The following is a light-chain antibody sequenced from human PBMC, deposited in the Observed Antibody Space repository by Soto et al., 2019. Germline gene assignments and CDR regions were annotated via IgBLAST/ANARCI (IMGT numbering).Light chain of an antibody. J-gene: IGKJ4*01. CDR2: DVS. V-gene: IGKV1-33*01. Sequence: DIQMTQSPPSLSASVGDRVTITCQASQDIDNYLNWYQHKPGSPPTLLIHDVSNLEIGVPSRFSGSGSGTEFTFAISRLHPEDIGIYYCQQYDSLPLTFGGGTKVQIK. CDR1: QDIDNY. CDR3: QQYDSLPLT.